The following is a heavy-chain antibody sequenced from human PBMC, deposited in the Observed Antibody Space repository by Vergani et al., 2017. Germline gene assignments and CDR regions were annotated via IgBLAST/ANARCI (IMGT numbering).Heavy chain of an antibody. CDR1: GGSFSAYY. CDR2: INHSGST. V-gene: IGHV4-34*01. D-gene: IGHD2-2*01. Sequence: QVQLQQWGAGLLKPSETLSLTCAVYGGSFSAYYWSWIRQPPGKGLEWIGEINHSGSTNYNPSLKSRVTISVDTSKNQFSLKLSSVTAADTAVYYCAREDIVVVPAATYKTYYFDYWGQGTLVTVSS. J-gene: IGHJ4*02. CDR3: AREDIVVVPAATYKTYYFDY.